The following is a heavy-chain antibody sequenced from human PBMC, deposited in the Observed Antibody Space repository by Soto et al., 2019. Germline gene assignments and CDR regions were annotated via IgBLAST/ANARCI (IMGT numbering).Heavy chain of an antibody. J-gene: IGHJ1*01. Sequence: EVQLVESGGGLVEPGGSLRLSCAASGFTISNAWMTWVRQAPGKGLEWVGRTKSKADGGTTDYAAPVKGRFTMSSDDSKTTRYLQMSSQKTEDTAVYYCIKGDYSSSRYFQQWGQGSLGTVSS. CDR1: GFTISNAW. CDR2: TKSKADGGTT. CDR3: IKGDYSSSRYFQQ. D-gene: IGHD6-6*01. V-gene: IGHV3-15*01.